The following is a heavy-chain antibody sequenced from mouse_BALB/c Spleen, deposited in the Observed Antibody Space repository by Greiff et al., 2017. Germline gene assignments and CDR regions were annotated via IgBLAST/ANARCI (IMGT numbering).Heavy chain of an antibody. D-gene: IGHD1-1*01. CDR2: IYPGSGST. CDR1: GYTFTDYV. J-gene: IGHJ4*01. V-gene: IGHV1-77*01. Sequence: VKLMESGPELVKPGASVKMSCKASGYTFTDYVISWVKQRTGQGLEWIGEIYPGSGSTYYNEKFKGKATLTADKSSNTAYMQLSSLTSEDSAVYFCARGGFYYGSSYDYAMDYWGQGTSVTVSS. CDR3: ARGGFYYGSSYDYAMDY.